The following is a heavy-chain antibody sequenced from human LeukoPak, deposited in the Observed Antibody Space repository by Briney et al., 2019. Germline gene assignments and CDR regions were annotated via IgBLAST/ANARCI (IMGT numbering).Heavy chain of an antibody. D-gene: IGHD4-17*01. CDR2: ISSSSSTI. CDR1: GFTFSSYS. J-gene: IGHJ3*02. Sequence: AGGSLSLSCAASGFTFSSYSMNWVRQAPGKGLEWVSYISSSSSTIYYADSVKGRFTISRDNAKNSLYLQMNSLRDEDTAVYYWTGDPYGDYVIRPDAFDIWGQGTMVTVSS. CDR3: TGDPYGDYVIRPDAFDI. V-gene: IGHV3-48*02.